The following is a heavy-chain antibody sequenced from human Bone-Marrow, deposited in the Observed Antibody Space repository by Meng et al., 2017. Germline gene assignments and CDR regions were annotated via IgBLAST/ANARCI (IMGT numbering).Heavy chain of an antibody. Sequence: GESLKISCAASGSTFINNAMNWVRQAPGRGLEWVSSITGSGSSTYYADSVKGRFTISRDNSKSALYLEMNSLRVEDTAVYYCAKGGPTSGWYFFDYWGQGGLVTVSS. V-gene: IGHV3-23*01. CDR3: AKGGPTSGWYFFDY. CDR1: GSTFINNA. J-gene: IGHJ4*02. D-gene: IGHD6-19*01. CDR2: ITGSGSST.